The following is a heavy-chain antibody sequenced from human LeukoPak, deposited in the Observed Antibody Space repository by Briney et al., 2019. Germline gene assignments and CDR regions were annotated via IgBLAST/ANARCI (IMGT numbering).Heavy chain of an antibody. D-gene: IGHD3-3*01. CDR1: GFTFSSYS. CDR2: IISSSSYI. Sequence: GGSLSLSWAASGFTFSSYSMSWVRQAPGKGREWVSSIISSSSYIYYADSVKGRFTIYRDNAMNSLYLQMNSLSAEDTAVYYCARSRPLYYDFWSGPPNYNWIDPWGQGTLVTVSS. V-gene: IGHV3-21*01. CDR3: ARSRPLYYDFWSGPPNYNWIDP. J-gene: IGHJ5*02.